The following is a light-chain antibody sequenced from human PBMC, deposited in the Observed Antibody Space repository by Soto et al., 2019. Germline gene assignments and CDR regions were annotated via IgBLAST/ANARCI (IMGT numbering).Light chain of an antibody. Sequence: DIQMTQSPSSVSASVGDRVTITCRASQDILSWLAWYQQKPGEAPSLLIYASSNFQSGVQSRFSGGGSRTAFTLTISSLQPEDFATLNCQQANRFPITFGPGTSLDIK. V-gene: IGKV1-12*01. CDR3: QQANRFPIT. J-gene: IGKJ3*01. CDR1: QDILSW. CDR2: ASS.